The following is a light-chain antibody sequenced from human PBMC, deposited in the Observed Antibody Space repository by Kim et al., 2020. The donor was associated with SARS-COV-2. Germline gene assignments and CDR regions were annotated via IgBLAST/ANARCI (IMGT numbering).Light chain of an antibody. J-gene: IGKJ2*01. Sequence: DIQMTQSPSSLSASVGDRVTITCRASQSISSYLNWYQQKPGKAPKLLIYDASSLQSGVPSRFSGSGSGTDFPLTISSLQPEDFATYYCQQSYSTLPYTFGQGTKLEIK. CDR1: QSISSY. CDR2: DAS. CDR3: QQSYSTLPYT. V-gene: IGKV1-39*01.